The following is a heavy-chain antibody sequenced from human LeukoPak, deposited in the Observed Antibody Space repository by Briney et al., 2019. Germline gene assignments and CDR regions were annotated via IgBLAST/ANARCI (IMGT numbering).Heavy chain of an antibody. V-gene: IGHV1-8*03. CDR2: TNPNSGYT. J-gene: IGHJ4*02. Sequence: GASLKVSCKPSRYTSTSYDINWVRQATGQGLEWMGWTNPNSGYTGYAQKFQGRVTITRNTAISTAYRELSSLRSEDTAVYYCARVAGSIDYWGEGTLVTVSS. CDR1: RYTSTSYD. D-gene: IGHD6-19*01. CDR3: ARVAGSIDY.